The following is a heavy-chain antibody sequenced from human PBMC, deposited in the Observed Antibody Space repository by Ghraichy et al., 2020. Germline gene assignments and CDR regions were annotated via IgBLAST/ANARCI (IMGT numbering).Heavy chain of an antibody. D-gene: IGHD3-3*01. V-gene: IGHV4-59*02. CDR3: ARGTVYDYWSGYSYYIDY. Sequence: SETLSLTCAVSGASVGTYYWSWVRQSPGMGLEWLAHIHNSGRYGVRASYNPSLESRLSISMDTSNDQFSLRLTSLTATDTAIYYCARGTVYDYWSGYSYYIDYWGQGILVSVSS. J-gene: IGHJ4*02. CDR1: GASVGTYY. CDR2: IHNSGRYGVRA.